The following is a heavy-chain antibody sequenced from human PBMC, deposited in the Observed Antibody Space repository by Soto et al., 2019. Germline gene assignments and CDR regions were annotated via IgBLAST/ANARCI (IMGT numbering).Heavy chain of an antibody. CDR3: AKRRGVGLTRSSFDY. V-gene: IGHV1-46*02. CDR2: IDPSGGDT. D-gene: IGHD1-26*01. J-gene: IGHJ4*02. CDR1: GYTFNRHY. Sequence: QVQLVQSGAEVRKPGASVKVSCTASGYTFNRHYIQWVRQAPGQGLEWMGMIDPSGGDTNYAKKFQGRVTLTSDTSTSTVYMELSSLRSEDTAVYYCAKRRGVGLTRSSFDYWGPGTLVIVPS.